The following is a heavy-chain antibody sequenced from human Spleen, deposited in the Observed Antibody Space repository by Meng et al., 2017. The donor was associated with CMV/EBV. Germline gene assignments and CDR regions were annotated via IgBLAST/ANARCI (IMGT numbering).Heavy chain of an antibody. CDR3: ARTFSSSWRVGYGMDV. CDR1: GGTFSSYA. D-gene: IGHD6-13*01. Sequence: SVKVSCKASGGTFSSYAISWVRQAPGQGLEWMGRIIPILGIANYAQKFQGRVTITADKSTSTAYMELSSLRSEDTAVYYCARTFSSSWRVGYGMDVWGQGTTVTVSS. J-gene: IGHJ6*02. CDR2: IIPILGIA. V-gene: IGHV1-69*04.